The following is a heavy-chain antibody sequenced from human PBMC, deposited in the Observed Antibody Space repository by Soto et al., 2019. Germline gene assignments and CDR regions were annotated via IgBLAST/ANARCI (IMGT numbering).Heavy chain of an antibody. Sequence: GGSLRLSCASSGFTFTVYAMSWVRQAPGKGLEWVSAITGSGGSTYYADSAKGRFTISRDNSKNTLYLQMNSLRAEDTAVYYSAKARGAMVRRVDFYFDYWDQGPLVTIYS. CDR1: GFTFTVYA. V-gene: IGHV3-23*01. D-gene: IGHD3-10*01. CDR3: AKARGAMVRRVDFYFDY. CDR2: ITGSGGST. J-gene: IGHJ4*02.